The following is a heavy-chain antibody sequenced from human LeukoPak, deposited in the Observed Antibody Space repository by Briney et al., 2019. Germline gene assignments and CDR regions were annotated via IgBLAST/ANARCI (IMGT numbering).Heavy chain of an antibody. V-gene: IGHV1-69*02. Sequence: SVKVSCKASGGTFSSYTISWVRQAPGQGLEWMGRIIPILGIANYAQKFQGRGTITADKSTSTAYMELSSLRSEDTAVYYCARSGYQWRFFDYWGQGTLVTVSS. CDR1: GGTFSSYT. D-gene: IGHD3-3*01. CDR3: ARSGYQWRFFDY. CDR2: IIPILGIA. J-gene: IGHJ4*02.